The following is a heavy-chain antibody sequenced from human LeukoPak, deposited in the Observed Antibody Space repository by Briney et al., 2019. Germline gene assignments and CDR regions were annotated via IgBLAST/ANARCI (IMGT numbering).Heavy chain of an antibody. V-gene: IGHV4-39*07. Sequence: PSETLSLTCIVSGGSITTSDNYWGWIRQPPGKGLEWIGAVHNSGSTYYNPSLKSRVTMSIARSTNRFSLKLSSVTAADTAVYYCARDVRGSSGYYLRIFGYWGQGNLVTVSS. CDR2: VHNSGST. CDR3: ARDVRGSSGYYLRIFGY. CDR1: GGSITTSDNY. D-gene: IGHD3-22*01. J-gene: IGHJ4*02.